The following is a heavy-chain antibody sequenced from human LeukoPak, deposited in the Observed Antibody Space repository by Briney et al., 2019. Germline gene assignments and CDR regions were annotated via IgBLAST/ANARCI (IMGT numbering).Heavy chain of an antibody. CDR3: ANDLHGDSPLNFDY. CDR1: GFTFSSYG. D-gene: IGHD4-17*01. J-gene: IGHJ4*02. Sequence: GGSLRLSCAASGFTFSSYGMHWVRQAPGKGLEWVAVISYDGSNKYYADSVKGRFTISRDNSKNTLYLQMNSLRAEDTAVYYCANDLHGDSPLNFDYWGQGTLVTVSS. V-gene: IGHV3-30*18. CDR2: ISYDGSNK.